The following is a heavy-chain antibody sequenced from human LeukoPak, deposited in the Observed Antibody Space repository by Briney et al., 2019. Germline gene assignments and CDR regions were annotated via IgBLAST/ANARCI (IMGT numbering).Heavy chain of an antibody. V-gene: IGHV4-39*06. Sequence: SETLSLTCTVSGGSISSSSYYWGWIRQPPGKGLEWIGSIYYSGSTYYNPSLKSRVTISVDTSKNQFALKLSSVTAADTAVYYCARDFGYSSGWFDYWGQGTLVTVSS. D-gene: IGHD6-19*01. CDR2: IYYSGST. CDR1: GGSISSSSYY. CDR3: ARDFGYSSGWFDY. J-gene: IGHJ4*02.